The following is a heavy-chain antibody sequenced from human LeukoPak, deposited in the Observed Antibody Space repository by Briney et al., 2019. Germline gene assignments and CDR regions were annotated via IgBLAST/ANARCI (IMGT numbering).Heavy chain of an antibody. J-gene: IGHJ6*03. V-gene: IGHV4-39*01. CDR3: AMTGGAYSYMDV. CDR2: IYYSGST. Sequence: SETLSLTCTVSGGSISSSSYYWGWIRQPPGKGLEWFGIIYYSGSTYYNPSLNSRVTISVDTSKNQFSLKLSSVTAADTAVYYCAMTGGAYSYMDVSGKGTTVTVSS. D-gene: IGHD4/OR15-4a*01. CDR1: GGSISSSSYY.